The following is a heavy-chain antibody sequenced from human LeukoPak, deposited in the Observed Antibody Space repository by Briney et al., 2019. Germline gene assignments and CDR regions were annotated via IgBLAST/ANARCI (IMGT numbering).Heavy chain of an antibody. CDR2: SSGSGGST. D-gene: IGHD3-10*01. J-gene: IGHJ4*02. Sequence: GGSLRLSCAASGFTFSSYGMSWVRQAPGKGLEWVSASSGSGGSTYYADSVKGRFTISRGNSKNTPYLQMNSLRAEDTAVYYCAKDGVPSRWFGRNYFDYWGQGTLVTVSS. CDR3: AKDGVPSRWFGRNYFDY. CDR1: GFTFSSYG. V-gene: IGHV3-23*01.